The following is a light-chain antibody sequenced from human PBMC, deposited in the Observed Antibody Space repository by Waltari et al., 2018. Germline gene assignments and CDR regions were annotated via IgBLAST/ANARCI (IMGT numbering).Light chain of an antibody. V-gene: IGKV1-39*01. J-gene: IGKJ3*01. CDR3: QQNYNTPGFT. CDR1: QNIRRS. CDR2: EAS. Sequence: DIQLTQSPSSLSASVGDRITITCRAGQNIRRSLNWYQKKPGKAPKLLIYEASTLQGGVSSRFSGSGSGTDFTLTITNLQPEDFATYYCQQNYNTPGFTFGPGTTVDLK.